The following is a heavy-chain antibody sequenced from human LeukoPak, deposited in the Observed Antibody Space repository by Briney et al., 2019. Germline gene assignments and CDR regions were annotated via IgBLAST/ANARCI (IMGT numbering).Heavy chain of an antibody. V-gene: IGHV4-4*07. J-gene: IGHJ3*01. CDR3: ARAFTIFGAGGFDV. CDR1: GDSINNYN. D-gene: IGHD3-3*01. Sequence: SETLSLTCTISGDSINNYNWNWIRQPAGKGLEWIGRIYVTGNTNYNPSLKSRVAMSVDTSKNRFSLGLTSVTAADTAVYYCARAFTIFGAGGFDVWGQGTFVTVSS. CDR2: IYVTGNT.